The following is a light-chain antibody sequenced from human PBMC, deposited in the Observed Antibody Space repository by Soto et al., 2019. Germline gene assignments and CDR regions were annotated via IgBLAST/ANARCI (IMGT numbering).Light chain of an antibody. J-gene: IGKJ5*01. CDR1: QSLLYSNGYNY. CDR2: LGS. CDR3: MQGLQDLT. Sequence: IVMTQSPLSLPVTPGEPAPISCRSSQSLLYSNGYNYLDWYLQRPGQSPQLLIYLGSNRAPGVPDRFSGSGSGTDFTLKISRVEAEDVGVYYCMQGLQDLTFGQGTRLEIK. V-gene: IGKV2-28*01.